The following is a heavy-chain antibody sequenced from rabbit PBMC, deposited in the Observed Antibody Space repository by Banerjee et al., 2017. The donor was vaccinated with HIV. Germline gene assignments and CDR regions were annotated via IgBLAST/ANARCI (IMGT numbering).Heavy chain of an antibody. J-gene: IGHJ4*01. CDR2: IGTGSGSI. V-gene: IGHV1S40*01. D-gene: IGHD4-2*01. CDR1: GFSFSSSYW. Sequence: QSLEESGGDLVKPGASLTLTCTASGFSFSSSYWMSWVRQAPGKGLEWIGYIGTGSGSIWYASWAKGRFTISKTSSTTVTLQMTSLTAADTATYFCSRGTERVALTLWGPGTLVTVS. CDR3: SRGTERVALTL.